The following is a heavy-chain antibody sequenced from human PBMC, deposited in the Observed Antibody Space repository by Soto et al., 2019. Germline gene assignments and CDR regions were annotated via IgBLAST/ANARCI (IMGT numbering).Heavy chain of an antibody. CDR1: GFTFSSYW. D-gene: IGHD5-18*01. CDR2: IKLDGSGT. Sequence: EVQLVESGGGLVQPGESLTLSCAASGFTFSSYWMHWVRQAPGKGLVWVSRIKLDGSGTYYADSVQGRFTISRDNANDPLYLQMNSLRVEETAVYFCARGDCDRFERNGYPGRHLGQGTLVTVSS. V-gene: IGHV3-74*01. CDR3: ARGDCDRFERNGYPGRH. J-gene: IGHJ4*02.